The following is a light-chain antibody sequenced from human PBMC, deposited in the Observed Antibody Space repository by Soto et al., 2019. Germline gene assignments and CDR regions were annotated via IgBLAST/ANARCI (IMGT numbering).Light chain of an antibody. J-gene: IGKJ1*01. CDR3: QQSYFAVWS. CDR1: QTISTY. Sequence: DVQMTQSPSSLSASVGDTVTITCRASQTISTYLNWYQQKPGKAPRLLMYGTSTLQSGVPSRFSGSGSGTDFTLTISSLQPEDSATYYCQQSYFAVWSFGQGTKVDIK. CDR2: GTS. V-gene: IGKV1-39*01.